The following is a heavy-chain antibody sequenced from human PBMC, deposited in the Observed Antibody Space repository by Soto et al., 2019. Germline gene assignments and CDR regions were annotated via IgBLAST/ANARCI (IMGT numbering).Heavy chain of an antibody. CDR2: ISGSGGST. CDR3: AGHDYDFWSGYYHDAFDV. D-gene: IGHD3-3*01. V-gene: IGHV3-23*01. J-gene: IGHJ3*01. CDR1: GFTFSSYA. Sequence: GGSLRLSCAASGFTFSSYAMSWARQAPGKGLEWVSAISGSGGSTYYADSVKGRFTISRDNSKNTLYLQMNSLRAEDTAVYYCAGHDYDFWSGYYHDAFDVWGQGTMVTVSS.